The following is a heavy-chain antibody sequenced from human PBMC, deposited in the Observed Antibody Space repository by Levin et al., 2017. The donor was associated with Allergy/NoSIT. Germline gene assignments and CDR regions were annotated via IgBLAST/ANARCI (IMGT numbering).Heavy chain of an antibody. V-gene: IGHV3-48*01. Sequence: DSVKGRFTISRDNALNSVYLQMDSLRREDTAVYYCSRDSNSSGFYYDFDYWGRGIQVTVSA. CDR3: SRDSNSSGFYYDFDY. J-gene: IGHJ4*02. D-gene: IGHD3-22*01.